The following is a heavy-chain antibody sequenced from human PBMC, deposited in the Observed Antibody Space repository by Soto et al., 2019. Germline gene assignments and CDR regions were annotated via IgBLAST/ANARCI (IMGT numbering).Heavy chain of an antibody. D-gene: IGHD3-10*02. J-gene: IGHJ6*02. CDR2: IYYSGST. Sequence: SETMEIGSAVSSESVRSAIYDGSWKKKPPGKGLEWIGYIYYSGSTNYNPSLKSRVTISVDTSKNQFSLKLSSVTAADTAVYYCAKVGVPGVIPDYYYYGMDGLGQGTTVTVSS. CDR1: SESVRSAIYD. CDR3: AKVGVPGVIPDYYYYGMDG. V-gene: IGHV4-61*01.